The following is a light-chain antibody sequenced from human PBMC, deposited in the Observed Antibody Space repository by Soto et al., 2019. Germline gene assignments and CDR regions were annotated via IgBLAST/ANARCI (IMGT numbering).Light chain of an antibody. CDR3: QQADSFPIT. Sequence: DIQMTQSPTSRSSSLLDIVTITCRASQTISSWLAWYQQKPGKAPKLLIYAASSLQSGVPSRFSGSGFGTDFTLTISSLQPEDSAIYYCQQADSFPITFGQGTLLEIK. CDR2: AAS. V-gene: IGKV1-12*01. CDR1: QTISSW. J-gene: IGKJ5*01.